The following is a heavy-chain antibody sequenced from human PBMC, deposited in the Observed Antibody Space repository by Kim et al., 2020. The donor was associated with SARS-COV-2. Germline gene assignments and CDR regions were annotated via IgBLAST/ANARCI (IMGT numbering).Heavy chain of an antibody. CDR1: GGTFSSYA. CDR2: IIPIFGTA. Sequence: SVKVSCKASGGTFSSYAISWVRQAPGQGLEWMGGIIPIFGTANYAQKFQGRVTITADESTSTAYMELSSLRSENTAMYYCARGDIRHSGYDYYYYYGMDVWGQGTTVTVYS. V-gene: IGHV1-69*13. J-gene: IGHJ6*02. CDR3: ARGDIRHSGYDYYYYYGMDV. D-gene: IGHD5-12*01.